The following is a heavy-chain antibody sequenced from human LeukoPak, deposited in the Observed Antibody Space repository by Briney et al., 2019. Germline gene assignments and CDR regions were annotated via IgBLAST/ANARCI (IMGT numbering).Heavy chain of an antibody. J-gene: IGHJ4*02. CDR2: ISGSGDKT. D-gene: IGHD3-10*01. V-gene: IGHV3-23*01. CDR1: GFTFSTSG. Sequence: GGSLRLSCAASGFTFSTSGMSWVRQAPGKGLEWVSGISGSGDKTYYADSVKGRFTISRDNSKNTLYLQMNSLRAEDTAVYYCAKEDLYGPRGGVDYWGQGTPVTVSS. CDR3: AKEDLYGPRGGVDY.